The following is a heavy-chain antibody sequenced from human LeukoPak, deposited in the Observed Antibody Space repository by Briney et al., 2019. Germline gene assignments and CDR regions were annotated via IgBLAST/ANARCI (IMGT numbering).Heavy chain of an antibody. CDR1: GFTVTNNY. V-gene: IGHV3-53*01. Sequence: GGSLRLSCAASGFTVTNNYMSWVRQAPGKGLEWVSVIYSGGSTYYADSVKGRFTISRDNSKNTLYLQMNSLRVEDTAVYYCASDSGSVFDDAFDIWGQGTLVTVSS. CDR3: ASDSGSVFDDAFDI. CDR2: IYSGGST. J-gene: IGHJ3*02. D-gene: IGHD6-6*01.